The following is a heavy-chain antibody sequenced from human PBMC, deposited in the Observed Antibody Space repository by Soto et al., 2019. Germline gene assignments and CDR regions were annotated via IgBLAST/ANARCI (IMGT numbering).Heavy chain of an antibody. Sequence: VQLVPSGAEVKKPGASVKVSCKASGYTFTSYAMHWVRQAPGKGLEWVANIKQDGSVKYYMDSLKGRFTISRDNAKNSVYLQMDSLRAEDTAVYYCARIGYSSSSFDSWGQGTLVTVSS. CDR1: GYTFTSYA. J-gene: IGHJ4*02. V-gene: IGHV3-7*01. D-gene: IGHD6-6*01. CDR2: IKQDGSVK. CDR3: ARIGYSSSSFDS.